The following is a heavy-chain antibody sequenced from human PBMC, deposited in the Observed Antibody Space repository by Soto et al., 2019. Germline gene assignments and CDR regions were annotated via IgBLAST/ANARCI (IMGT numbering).Heavy chain of an antibody. J-gene: IGHJ6*02. CDR1: GGTFSSYA. CDR3: AREMSGYDNPSYYYGMDV. Sequence: SVKVSCKASGGTFSSYAISWVRQAPGRGLEWMGGIIPIFGTANYAQKFQGRVTITADESTSTAYMELSSLRSEDTAVYYCAREMSGYDNPSYYYGMDVWGQGTTVTVSS. D-gene: IGHD5-12*01. V-gene: IGHV1-69*13. CDR2: IIPIFGTA.